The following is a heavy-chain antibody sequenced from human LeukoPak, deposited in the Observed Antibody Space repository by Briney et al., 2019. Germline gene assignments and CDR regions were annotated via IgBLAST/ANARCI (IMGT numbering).Heavy chain of an antibody. D-gene: IGHD6-6*01. V-gene: IGHV3-7*04. Sequence: GGSLRLSCAASGFTFTSYWMSWVRQAPGEGLEWVANIKQDGTEKYYMDSVKGRFSISRDNAKNSLYLQMNALRAEDTAVYYCARDVRPDYWGQGTLVTVSS. CDR2: IKQDGTEK. J-gene: IGHJ4*02. CDR1: GFTFTSYW. CDR3: ARDVRPDY.